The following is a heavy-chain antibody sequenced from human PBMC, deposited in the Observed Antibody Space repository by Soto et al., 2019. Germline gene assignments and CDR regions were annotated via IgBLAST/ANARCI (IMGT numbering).Heavy chain of an antibody. CDR1: GGSISDYY. J-gene: IGHJ6*02. Sequence: QVQLQESGPGLVKPSETLSLTCTISGGSISDYYWTWVRQAAGMGLEWIGRIYTSGSTTYNPSLKSRVTISVDTSRNQLPLKLTSVTPADTAGYFCAGDQGYYYSGMDVWGQGTTVTVSS. V-gene: IGHV4-4*07. CDR2: IYTSGST. CDR3: AGDQGYYYSGMDV.